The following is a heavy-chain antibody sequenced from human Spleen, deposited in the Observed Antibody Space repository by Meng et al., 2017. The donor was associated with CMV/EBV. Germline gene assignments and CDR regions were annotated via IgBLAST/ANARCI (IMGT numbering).Heavy chain of an antibody. V-gene: IGHV1-2*02. J-gene: IGHJ6*02. D-gene: IGHD1-1*01. CDR1: GYTFTGYN. Sequence: ASVKVSCKASGYTFTGYNMHWVRQAPGQGLEWMGWINPNSGDTKYAQKFQGRVTLTSDTSISTAYMELGRLKTDDTAVFFGARPFPTTPGTNFYYGMAGRGQGTTVTVSS. CDR2: INPNSGDT. CDR3: ARPFPTTPGTNFYYGMAG.